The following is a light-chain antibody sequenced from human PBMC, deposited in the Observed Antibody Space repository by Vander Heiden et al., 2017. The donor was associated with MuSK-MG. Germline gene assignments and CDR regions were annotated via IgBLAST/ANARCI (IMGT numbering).Light chain of an antibody. CDR3: NSRDSSGNHVV. V-gene: IGLV3-19*01. Sequence: SSELTQDPAVSVALGQTVRITCQGESLRSYYASWYQQKPGQAPVLVIYGKNNRPSGIPERFSGASSGNTASLTITGAQAEEEADYYCNSRDSSGNHVVFGGGTKLTVL. J-gene: IGLJ2*01. CDR1: SLRSYY. CDR2: GKN.